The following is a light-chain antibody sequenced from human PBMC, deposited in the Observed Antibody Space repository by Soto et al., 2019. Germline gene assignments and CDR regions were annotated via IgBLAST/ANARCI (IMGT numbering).Light chain of an antibody. V-gene: IGKV1-39*01. J-gene: IGKJ4*01. CDR2: AAS. CDR1: QSIGGF. CDR3: QRSYSTSLT. Sequence: DIQMTQSPSSLSVSVGDRVTITCRASQSIGGFLNWYQQKFGKAPKLLIYAASSLQSGIPSRFSGSGSGTDFTLTISSLQPEDFATYYCQRSYSTSLTFGGGTKVDIK.